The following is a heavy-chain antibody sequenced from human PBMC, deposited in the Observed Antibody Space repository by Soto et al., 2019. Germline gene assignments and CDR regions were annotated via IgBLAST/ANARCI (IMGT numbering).Heavy chain of an antibody. V-gene: IGHV3-15*01. Sequence: XGSLRLSCAASGFTFSNAWISWVRQAPGKGLDWVGRIKSKTDGGTTDYAAPVKGRFTISRDDSKNTLYLQMNSLKTEDTAVYYCTTGLYSSGWYPGDYYGMDAWGQGTTVTVSS. CDR1: GFTFSNAW. CDR3: TTGLYSSGWYPGDYYGMDA. CDR2: IKSKTDGGTT. J-gene: IGHJ6*02. D-gene: IGHD6-19*01.